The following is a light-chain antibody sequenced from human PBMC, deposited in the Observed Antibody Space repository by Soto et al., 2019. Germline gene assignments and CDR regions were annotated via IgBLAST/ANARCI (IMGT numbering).Light chain of an antibody. CDR3: MQSTQIPYT. J-gene: IGKJ2*01. Sequence: ETVMTQTPLSLSVTPGQPASISCNSSQSLLHTNGKTYLYWYLQKPGQPPQLLIYELSNRLSGVTERFSGSGSGTDFTLKISRVEAEYGGVYVCMQSTQIPYTFGQGTKVEMK. CDR2: ELS. V-gene: IGKV2D-29*01. CDR1: QSLLHTNGKTY.